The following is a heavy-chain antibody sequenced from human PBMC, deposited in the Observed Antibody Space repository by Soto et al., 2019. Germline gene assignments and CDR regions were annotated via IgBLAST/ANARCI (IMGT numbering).Heavy chain of an antibody. CDR1: GYTFTGYY. D-gene: IGHD2-15*01. J-gene: IGHJ3*02. CDR2: INPNSGGT. CDR3: ARGSNDHCSGGSCYGSGAFDI. Sequence: ASVKVSCKASGYTFTGYYMHWVRQAPGQGLEWMGWINPNSGGTNYAQKFQGWVTMTRDTSISTAYMELSRLRSDDTAVYYCARGSNDHCSGGSCYGSGAFDIWGQGTMVTVSS. V-gene: IGHV1-2*04.